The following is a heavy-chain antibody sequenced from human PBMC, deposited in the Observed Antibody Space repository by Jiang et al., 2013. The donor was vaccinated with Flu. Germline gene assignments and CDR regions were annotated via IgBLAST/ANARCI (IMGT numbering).Heavy chain of an antibody. Sequence: YTFTGYYIHWVRQAPGQGLEWMGWINPNSGGTKYAQEFQGRVTMTRDTSISTAYMELSRLRADDTAVYYCARCWFGELFDAFDVWGQGTMVNVSS. D-gene: IGHD3-10*01. J-gene: IGHJ3*01. CDR2: INPNSGGT. CDR1: YTFTGYY. V-gene: IGHV1-2*02. CDR3: ARCWFGELFDAFDV.